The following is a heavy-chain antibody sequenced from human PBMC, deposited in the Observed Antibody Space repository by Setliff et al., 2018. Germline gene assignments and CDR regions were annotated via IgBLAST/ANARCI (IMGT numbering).Heavy chain of an antibody. D-gene: IGHD3-10*01. V-gene: IGHV4-59*11. CDR2: IYYSGST. J-gene: IGHJ5*02. Sequence: SETLSLTCTVSGGSISSHYWSWIRQPPGRGLEWIGYIYYSGSTNYNPSLKCRVTISVDTSKNQFSLKLSSVTAADTAVYYCARGKGSWVLLRWFDPWGQGTLVTVSS. CDR3: ARGKGSWVLLRWFDP. CDR1: GGSISSHY.